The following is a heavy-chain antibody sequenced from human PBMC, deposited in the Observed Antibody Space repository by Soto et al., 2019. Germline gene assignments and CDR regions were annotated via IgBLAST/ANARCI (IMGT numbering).Heavy chain of an antibody. CDR1: GGSISSGDYY. Sequence: PSETLSLTCTVSGGSISSGDYYWSWIRQPPGKGLEWIGYIYYSGSTYYNPSLKSRVTISVDTSKNQFSLKLSSVTAADTAVYYCARGSESGYASSFDYWGQGTLVTVSS. CDR3: ARGSESGYASSFDY. V-gene: IGHV4-30-4*01. D-gene: IGHD5-12*01. J-gene: IGHJ4*02. CDR2: IYYSGST.